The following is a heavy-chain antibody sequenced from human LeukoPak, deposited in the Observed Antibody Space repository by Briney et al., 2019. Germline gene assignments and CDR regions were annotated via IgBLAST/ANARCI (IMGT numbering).Heavy chain of an antibody. Sequence: SETLSLTCTVSGGSISSSSYYWGWIRQPPGKGLEWIGSIYYSGSTYYNPSLKSRVTISVDTSKNQFSLKLSSVTAADTAVYYCARDSSTYNWFDPWGQGTLVTVSS. D-gene: IGHD6-6*01. CDR2: IYYSGST. V-gene: IGHV4-39*01. J-gene: IGHJ5*02. CDR1: GGSISSSSYY. CDR3: ARDSSTYNWFDP.